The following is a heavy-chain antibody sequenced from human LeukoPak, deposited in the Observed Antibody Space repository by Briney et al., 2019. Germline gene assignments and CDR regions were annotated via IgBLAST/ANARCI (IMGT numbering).Heavy chain of an antibody. V-gene: IGHV3-20*04. CDR2: VNWNGGST. D-gene: IGHD4-11*01. Sequence: GGSLRLSCAASGFTFDDYAMTWVRQPPGKGLEWVSTVNWNGGSTSYADSVKGRFTISRDNAKNSLYLQMSSLRADDTAFYYCARGGTVTTFDYWGQGTLVTVSP. CDR3: ARGGTVTTFDY. J-gene: IGHJ4*02. CDR1: GFTFDDYA.